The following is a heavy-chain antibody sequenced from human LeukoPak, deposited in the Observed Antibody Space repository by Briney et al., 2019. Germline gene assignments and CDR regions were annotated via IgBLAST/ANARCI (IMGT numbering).Heavy chain of an antibody. CDR2: IYSGGST. D-gene: IGHD1-1*01. V-gene: IGHV3-66*01. Sequence: GGSLRLSCAASGFTFSSYTMNWVRQAPGKGLEWVSVIYSGGSTYYADSVKGRFTISRDNSKNTLYLQMNSLRAEDTAVYYCARAGNWNDGAFDIWGQGTMVTVSS. J-gene: IGHJ3*02. CDR3: ARAGNWNDGAFDI. CDR1: GFTFSSYT.